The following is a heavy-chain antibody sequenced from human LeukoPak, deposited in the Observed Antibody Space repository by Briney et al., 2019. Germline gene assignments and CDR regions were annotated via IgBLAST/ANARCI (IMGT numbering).Heavy chain of an antibody. J-gene: IGHJ4*02. CDR2: IYGDGTTT. CDR1: GFTFSNYW. CDR3: ARGPGTYCGGDCPDY. D-gene: IGHD2-21*02. V-gene: IGHV3-74*01. Sequence: GGSLRLSCAASGFTFSNYWIHWVRQAPGKGLVWVSRIYGDGTTTSYADSVKGRFTISRDNAKNTLYLQMNSLRAEDTAVYYCARGPGTYCGGDCPDYWGQGILVTVSS.